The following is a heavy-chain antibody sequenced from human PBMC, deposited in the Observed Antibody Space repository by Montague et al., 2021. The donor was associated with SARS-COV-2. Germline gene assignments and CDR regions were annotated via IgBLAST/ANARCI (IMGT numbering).Heavy chain of an antibody. J-gene: IGHJ6*02. CDR1: GGFISSSY. CDR2: TYHSGNT. CDR3: ARDLLPPRTAIKTNFFGLDV. V-gene: IGHV4-59*01. D-gene: IGHD2-21*02. Sequence: SETLSLTCTVPGGFISSSYWSWIRQPPGKGLEWIGYTYHSGNTNYNPSLKSRVTISIDTSMNQLSLSLSSMTAADTAVYFCARDLLPPRTAIKTNFFGLDVWGQGTTVIVSS.